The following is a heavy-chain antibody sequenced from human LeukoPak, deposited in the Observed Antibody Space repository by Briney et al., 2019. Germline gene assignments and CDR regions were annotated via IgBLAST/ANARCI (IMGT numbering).Heavy chain of an antibody. Sequence: PGGSLRPSCAASGFTFSSYAISWVRQAPGKGLEWVSAISGSGGSTYYTDSVKGRFTISRDNSKNTLSLQMNSLRAEDTAVYQCAKGRYYHDNSDAFEIWGQGTMVTVSS. CDR2: ISGSGGST. CDR1: GFTFSSYA. J-gene: IGHJ3*02. V-gene: IGHV3-23*01. CDR3: AKGRYYHDNSDAFEI. D-gene: IGHD3-22*01.